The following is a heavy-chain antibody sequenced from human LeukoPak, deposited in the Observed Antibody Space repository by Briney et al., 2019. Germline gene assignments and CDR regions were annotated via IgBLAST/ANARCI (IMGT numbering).Heavy chain of an antibody. CDR3: ARGPGPLQLERLEAFDI. V-gene: IGHV4-4*07. Sequence: AETLSLTCTVSGGSIMYLYWRWIRQPAGRGLEGIGRIYTSGSTNYNPSVESRITESIDTSENQLSLNVNSVTAADTAVCYCARGPGPLQLERLEAFDIWGQETMVTVSA. D-gene: IGHD1-1*01. J-gene: IGHJ3*02. CDR1: GGSIMYLY. CDR2: IYTSGST.